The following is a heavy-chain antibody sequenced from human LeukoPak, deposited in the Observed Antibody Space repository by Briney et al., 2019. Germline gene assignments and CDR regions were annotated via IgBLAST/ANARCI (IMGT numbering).Heavy chain of an antibody. D-gene: IGHD6-13*01. CDR3: AKTDSWYNYDYYYYMDV. CDR2: INPNSGGT. J-gene: IGHJ6*03. Sequence: ASVKVSCKASGYTFTGNYMHWVRQAPGQGLEWMGWINPNSGGTNYAQKFQGRVTMTRDTSISTAYMELSRLTSDDTAVYYCAKTDSWYNYDYYYYMDVWGKGTTVTVSS. V-gene: IGHV1-2*02. CDR1: GYTFTGNY.